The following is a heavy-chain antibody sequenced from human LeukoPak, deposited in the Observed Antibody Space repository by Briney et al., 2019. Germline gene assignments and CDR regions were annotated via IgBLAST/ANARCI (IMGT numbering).Heavy chain of an antibody. Sequence: PSQTLSLTCAVSGGSISSGGYSWSWIRQPPGKGLEWIGYIYHNGSTYYNPSLKSRVTISVDRSKNQFSLKLSSVTAADTAVYYCARVFRDYEDAFDIWGQGTMVTVSS. D-gene: IGHD4-17*01. V-gene: IGHV4-30-2*01. CDR3: ARVFRDYEDAFDI. CDR2: IYHNGST. J-gene: IGHJ3*02. CDR1: GGSISSGGYS.